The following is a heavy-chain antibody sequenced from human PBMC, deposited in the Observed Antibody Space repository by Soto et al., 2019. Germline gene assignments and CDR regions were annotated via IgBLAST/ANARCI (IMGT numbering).Heavy chain of an antibody. J-gene: IGHJ5*02. CDR1: GYTFTNND. CDR2: MNPGSGDT. Sequence: ASVNVSCKASGYTFTNNDVSWVRQATGQGLEWTGWMNPGSGDTGYAQKFQGRVTMTRDISIVTAYMELNSLTSEDTAIYYCARMESFGSLNWFDPWGQGTLVTVSS. CDR3: ARMESFGSLNWFDP. V-gene: IGHV1-8*01. D-gene: IGHD5-18*01.